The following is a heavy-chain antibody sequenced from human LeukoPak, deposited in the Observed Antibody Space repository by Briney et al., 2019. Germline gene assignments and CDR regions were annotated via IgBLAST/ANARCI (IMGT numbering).Heavy chain of an antibody. CDR2: MSGRGVST. J-gene: IGHJ4*02. CDR3: VKARMPHCGTDCLES. D-gene: IGHD2-21*02. CDR1: GFTFTNYA. Sequence: PGGSLRLSCAASGFTFTNYAMSWVRQAPGKGLEWVSGMSGRGVSTYYADSVKGRFTISSDNSKNTLYLQMNSLRAEDTAIYYCVKARMPHCGTDCLESWGQGTLVTVSS. V-gene: IGHV3-23*01.